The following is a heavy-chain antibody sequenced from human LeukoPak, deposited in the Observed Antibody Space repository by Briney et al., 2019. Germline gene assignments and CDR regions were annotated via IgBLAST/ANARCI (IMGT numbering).Heavy chain of an antibody. CDR2: ISSSSSTI. J-gene: IGHJ3*02. CDR3: AREMGGAKNAFDI. D-gene: IGHD1-26*01. Sequence: GGSLRLSCAASGFTFSSYSMNWARQAPGKGLEWVSYISSSSSTIYYADSVKGRFTISRDNAKNSLYLQMNSLRAEDTAVYYCAREMGGAKNAFDIWGQGTMVTVSS. CDR1: GFTFSSYS. V-gene: IGHV3-48*01.